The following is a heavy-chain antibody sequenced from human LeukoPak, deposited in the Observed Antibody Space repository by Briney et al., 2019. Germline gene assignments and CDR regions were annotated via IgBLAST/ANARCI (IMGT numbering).Heavy chain of an antibody. D-gene: IGHD6-19*01. CDR2: IYYSGST. J-gene: IGHJ2*01. V-gene: IGHV4-61*01. Sequence: SETLSLTCTVSGGSVSSGNYYWSWIRQPPGKGLEWIGYIYYSGSTNYNPSLKSRVTISVDTSKNQFSLKLSSVTAADTAVYYCARGYSSGWYWYFDLWGRGTLVTVSS. CDR3: ARGYSSGWYWYFDL. CDR1: GGSVSSGNYY.